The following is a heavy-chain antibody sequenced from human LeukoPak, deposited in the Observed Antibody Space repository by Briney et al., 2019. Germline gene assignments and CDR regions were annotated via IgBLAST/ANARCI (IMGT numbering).Heavy chain of an antibody. Sequence: GGSLRLSCAASGFTFSSYSMSWIRQAPGEGLEWVSYISSSGSTIYYADSVKGRFTISRDNAKNSLYLQMNSLRAEDTAVYYCARRRRATMVRDRGYFDYWGQGTLVTVSS. V-gene: IGHV3-48*04. CDR2: ISSSGSTI. J-gene: IGHJ4*02. CDR1: GFTFSSYS. D-gene: IGHD3-10*01. CDR3: ARRRRATMVRDRGYFDY.